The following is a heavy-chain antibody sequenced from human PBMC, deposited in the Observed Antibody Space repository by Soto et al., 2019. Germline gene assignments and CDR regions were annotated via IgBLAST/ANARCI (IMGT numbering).Heavy chain of an antibody. J-gene: IGHJ4*02. CDR1: GFTCSSYA. D-gene: IGHD5-12*01. CDR2: ISYDGTRT. V-gene: IGHV3-30-3*02. Sequence: GGSRKRSCSASGFTCSSYAMDWVRQDPGQWLEWVGVISYDGTRTFYAASVKGRLTIYRDNSKNTMYLQMKSLRLDDSAGYYCVRAVKGETSGGHDYFDYWGQGTLVTVSS. CDR3: VRAVKGETSGGHDYFDY.